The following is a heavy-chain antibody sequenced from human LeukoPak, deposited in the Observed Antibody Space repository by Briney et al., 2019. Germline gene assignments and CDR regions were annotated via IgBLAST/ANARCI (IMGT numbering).Heavy chain of an antibody. J-gene: IGHJ5*02. V-gene: IGHV4-59*08. CDR2: IYYSGST. D-gene: IGHD2-2*01. CDR3: ARVIRDCSSTSCYPFTTGP. CDR1: GGSISSYY. Sequence: PSETLSLTCTVSGGSISSYYWSWIRQPPGKGLEWIGYIYYSGSTNYNPSLKSRVTISVDTSKNQFSLKLSSVTAADTAVYYCARVIRDCSSTSCYPFTTGPWGQGTLVTVSS.